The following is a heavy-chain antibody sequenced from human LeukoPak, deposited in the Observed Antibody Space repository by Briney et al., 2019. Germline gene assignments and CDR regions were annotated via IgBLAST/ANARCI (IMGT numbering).Heavy chain of an antibody. Sequence: SETLSLTCTVSGDSISSGYYWGWIRQPPGKGLEWIGSIYHSGSTYYNPSLKSRVTMLVDASKNQFSLKLSSVTAADTAVYHCARHRATGITMVRGVPSPLDYWGQGTLVTVSS. CDR2: IYHSGST. V-gene: IGHV4-38-2*02. CDR3: ARHRATGITMVRGVPSPLDY. D-gene: IGHD3-10*01. J-gene: IGHJ4*02. CDR1: GDSISSGYY.